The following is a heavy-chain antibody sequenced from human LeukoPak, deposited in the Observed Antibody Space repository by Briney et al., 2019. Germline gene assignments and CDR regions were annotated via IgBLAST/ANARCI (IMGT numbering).Heavy chain of an antibody. Sequence: GESLKISCKGSGYSFTSYWIGWVRQMPGKGLEWMGIIYPGDSDTSYSPSFQGQVTISADKSISTAYLQWSSLKASDTAMYYCARRPGYCSGGSCSDDAFDIWGQGTMVTVSS. CDR3: ARRPGYCSGGSCSDDAFDI. CDR1: GYSFTSYW. J-gene: IGHJ3*02. D-gene: IGHD2-15*01. CDR2: IYPGDSDT. V-gene: IGHV5-51*01.